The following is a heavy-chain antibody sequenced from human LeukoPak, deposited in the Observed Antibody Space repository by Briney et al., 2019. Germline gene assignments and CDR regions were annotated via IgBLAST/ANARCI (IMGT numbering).Heavy chain of an antibody. D-gene: IGHD3-22*01. CDR3: ARGSLTYYDSSGYYYRAFDI. J-gene: IGHJ3*02. Sequence: PSQTLSLTCTVSGGSISSGGYYWGWIRQHPGKGLEWIGYIYYSGSTYYNPSLKSRVTISVDTSKNQFSLKLSSVTAADTAVYYCARGSLTYYDSSGYYYRAFDIWGQGTMVTVSS. CDR1: GGSISSGGYY. V-gene: IGHV4-31*03. CDR2: IYYSGST.